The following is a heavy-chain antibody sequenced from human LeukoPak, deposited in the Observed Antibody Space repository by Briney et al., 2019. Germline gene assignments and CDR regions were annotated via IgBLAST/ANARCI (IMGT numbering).Heavy chain of an antibody. CDR1: GYTFTSYG. D-gene: IGHD3-10*01. Sequence: ASVKVSCKASGYTFTSYGISWVRQAPGQGLEWRGWINANSGGTNYAQKFQGRVTMTRDTSISTAYMELSRLRSDDTAVYYCARGTRVITMVRGIIDFGGQGTLVTVSS. V-gene: IGHV1-2*02. CDR2: INANSGGT. CDR3: ARGTRVITMVRGIIDF. J-gene: IGHJ4*02.